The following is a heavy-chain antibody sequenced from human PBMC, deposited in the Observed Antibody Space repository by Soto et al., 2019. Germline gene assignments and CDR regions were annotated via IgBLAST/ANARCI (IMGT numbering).Heavy chain of an antibody. CDR2: IYCSGST. CDR1: GGSISSYY. D-gene: IGHD6-13*01. V-gene: IGHV4-59*01. J-gene: IGHJ4*02. Sequence: SETLSLTCTGSGGSISSYYWSWIRQPPGKGLEWIGYIYCSGSTNYNPSLKSRVTISVDTSKNQFSLKLSSVTAADTAVYYCARVIAAAGTTFAYWGQGTLVTVSS. CDR3: ARVIAAAGTTFAY.